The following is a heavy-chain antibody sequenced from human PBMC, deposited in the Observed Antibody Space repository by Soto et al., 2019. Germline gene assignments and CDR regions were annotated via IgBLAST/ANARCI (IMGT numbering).Heavy chain of an antibody. CDR1: GFTVSSNY. J-gene: IGHJ5*02. CDR2: IYSGGST. CDR3: ARAPDYYGSGAFDP. Sequence: EVQLVESGGGLIQPGGSLRLSCAASGFTVSSNYMSWVRQAPGKGLEWVSVIYSGGSTYYADSVKGRFTISRDNSMNTLYLQMNSLRAEDTAVYYCARAPDYYGSGAFDPWGQGTLVTVSS. D-gene: IGHD3-10*01. V-gene: IGHV3-53*01.